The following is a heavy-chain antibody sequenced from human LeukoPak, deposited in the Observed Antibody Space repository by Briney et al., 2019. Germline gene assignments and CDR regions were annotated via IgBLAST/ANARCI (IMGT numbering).Heavy chain of an antibody. CDR2: IYHSGST. Sequence: PSETLSLTCTVSGGSISSYYWSWIRQHPGKGLEWIGYIYHSGSTYYNPPLKSRLTISVEMSKNQLSLKLSSVTAADTAVYYCARARDYYDSSGRRDAFDIWGQGTMVTVSS. CDR3: ARARDYYDSSGRRDAFDI. D-gene: IGHD3-22*01. CDR1: GGSISSYY. V-gene: IGHV4-59*06. J-gene: IGHJ3*02.